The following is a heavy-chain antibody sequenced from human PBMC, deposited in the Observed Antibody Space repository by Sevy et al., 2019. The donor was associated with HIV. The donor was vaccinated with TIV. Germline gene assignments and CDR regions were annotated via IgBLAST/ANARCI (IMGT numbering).Heavy chain of an antibody. D-gene: IGHD3-3*01. CDR1: GYTLSELP. CDR3: STLDFWSDHPFDGTDV. J-gene: IGHJ6*02. Sequence: ASVKVSCKVSGYTLSELPMHWVRQAPGKGLEWLGGFDPEDGETIYAQKFQGRVTMTEDTSTDTAYMELSRLRSEDTAVYYCSTLDFWSDHPFDGTDVWGQGTTVTVSS. CDR2: FDPEDGET. V-gene: IGHV1-24*01.